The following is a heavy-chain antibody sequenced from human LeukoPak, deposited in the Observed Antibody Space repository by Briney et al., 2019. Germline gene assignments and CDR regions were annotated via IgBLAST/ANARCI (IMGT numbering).Heavy chain of an antibody. V-gene: IGHV4-61*02. CDR1: GGSISSGSYY. J-gene: IGHJ4*02. D-gene: IGHD6-13*01. CDR3: ARNHPNCPYTSSCSILD. CDR2: IYTSGST. Sequence: RASQTLSLTCTVSGGSISSGSYYWSWIRQPAGKGLEWIGRIYTSGSTNYNPSLKSRVTISVDTSKNQFSLQLTSVTAADTAVYYCARNHPNCPYTSSCSILDWGQETLVTVSS.